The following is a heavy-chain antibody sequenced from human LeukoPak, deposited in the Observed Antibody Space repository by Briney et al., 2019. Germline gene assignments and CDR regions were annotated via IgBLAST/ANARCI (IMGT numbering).Heavy chain of an antibody. Sequence: GGSLRLSCAASGFTVSSNYMSWVRQAPGKGLEWVSGISGGGGSTYYADSVKGRFTSSRDNSKSTLYLQMNSLRAEDTAVYFCANAYSTTWKGFDYWGQGTLVTVSS. CDR2: ISGGGGST. CDR1: GFTVSSNY. CDR3: ANAYSTTWKGFDY. J-gene: IGHJ4*02. V-gene: IGHV3-23*01. D-gene: IGHD6-13*01.